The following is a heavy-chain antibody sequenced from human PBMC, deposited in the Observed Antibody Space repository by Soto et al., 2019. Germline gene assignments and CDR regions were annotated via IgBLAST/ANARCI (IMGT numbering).Heavy chain of an antibody. V-gene: IGHV4-59*02. CDR3: ASSSS. D-gene: IGHD6-13*01. J-gene: IGHJ4*02. CDR1: GGSVSTHY. CDR2: IYYSGNP. Sequence: PSETLSLTCTVSGGSVSTHYWSWIRQPPGKGLEWIGYIYYSGNPNYSPSLKSRVTISVDTSKNQFSLKLSSVTAADTAVYYCASSSSWGQGTQVTVSS.